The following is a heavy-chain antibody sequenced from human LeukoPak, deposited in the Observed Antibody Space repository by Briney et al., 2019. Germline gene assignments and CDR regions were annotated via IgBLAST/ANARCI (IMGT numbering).Heavy chain of an antibody. J-gene: IGHJ3*02. CDR2: VCWNSCSI. Sequence: GCSLSLSCPPSGFTLDDYSMLWVRPAPAKGLEGVSGVCWNSCSIGYADSLKRRFTISRANAKNSLYLQMNSLRAEDTALYYCAKEHCSSTSCYFWPADIWGEGTMVTVSS. CDR3: AKEHCSSTSCYFWPADI. CDR1: GFTLDDYS. D-gene: IGHD2-2*01. V-gene: IGHV3-9*01.